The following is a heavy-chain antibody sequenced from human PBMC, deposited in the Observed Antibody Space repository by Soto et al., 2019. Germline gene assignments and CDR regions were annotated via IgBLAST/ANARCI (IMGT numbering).Heavy chain of an antibody. J-gene: IGHJ4*02. V-gene: IGHV3-74*01. Sequence: PGGSLRLSCAASGFTFSSDWMHWVRQAPGKGLGWVSRINSDGSSTSYADSVKGRFTISRDNAKNTLYLQMNSLRAEDTAVYYCARAIQNGVYEIDYWGQGTLVTVSS. D-gene: IGHD2-8*01. CDR2: INSDGSST. CDR3: ARAIQNGVYEIDY. CDR1: GFTFSSDW.